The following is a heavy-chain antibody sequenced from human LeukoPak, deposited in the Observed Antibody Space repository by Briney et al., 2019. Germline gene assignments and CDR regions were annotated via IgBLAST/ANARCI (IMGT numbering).Heavy chain of an antibody. D-gene: IGHD3-9*01. CDR3: ARSREFGRYFDWSFDY. Sequence: GGSLRLSCAASGFTFSRYSMNWVRQAPGKGLEWVSYISRSSSTIHYADSVKGRFTISRDNSKNTLYLQMNSLRAEDTAVYYCARSREFGRYFDWSFDYWGQGKLVIVSS. CDR2: ISRSSSTI. V-gene: IGHV3-48*01. J-gene: IGHJ4*02. CDR1: GFTFSRYS.